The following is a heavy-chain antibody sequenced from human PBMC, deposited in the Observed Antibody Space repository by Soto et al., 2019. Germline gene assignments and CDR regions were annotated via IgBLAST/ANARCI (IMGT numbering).Heavy chain of an antibody. CDR2: IGPDGSNM. V-gene: IGHV3-74*01. J-gene: IGHJ4*02. CDR1: GFIFSSHW. D-gene: IGHD5-18*01. Sequence: GGSLRLSCAASGFIFSSHWMHWVRQAPGKGLVWVSHIGPDGSNMRDADSVQGRFTISRDNARNTLYLQMNSLRAEDTAVYYCARSGYSYIPNYFDYWGQGTLVTVSS. CDR3: ARSGYSYIPNYFDY.